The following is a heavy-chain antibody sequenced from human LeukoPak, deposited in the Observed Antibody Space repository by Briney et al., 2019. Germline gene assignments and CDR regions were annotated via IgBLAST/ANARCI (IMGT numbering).Heavy chain of an antibody. CDR2: IRSKANNYAT. D-gene: IGHD3-16*02. J-gene: IGHJ4*02. V-gene: IGHV3-73*01. CDR3: TTGVID. CDR1: GFTFSGSA. Sequence: GGSLRLSCAASGFTFSGSAMHWVRQASGKGLEWVGRIRSKANNYATTYAASVNGRFTIPRDDSKNTAYLQMNSLKTEDTAVYYCTTGVIDWGQGTLVTVSS.